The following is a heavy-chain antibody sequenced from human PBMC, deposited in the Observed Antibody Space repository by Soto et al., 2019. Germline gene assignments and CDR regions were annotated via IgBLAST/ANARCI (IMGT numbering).Heavy chain of an antibody. D-gene: IGHD3-3*01. CDR2: IKSKTVGGTT. CDR1: GFTFSNAW. Sequence: PGGSLRLSCAASGFTFSNAWMNWVRQAPGKGLEWDGCIKSKTVGGTTDYAAPVKGRFTISRDDSKNTLYLQMNSLKTEDTAVYYCTTLSITIFGVVLMDVWGQGTTVTVSS. V-gene: IGHV3-15*07. J-gene: IGHJ6*02. CDR3: TTLSITIFGVVLMDV.